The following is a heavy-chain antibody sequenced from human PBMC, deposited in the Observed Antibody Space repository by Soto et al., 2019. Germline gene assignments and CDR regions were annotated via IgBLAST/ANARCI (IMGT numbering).Heavy chain of an antibody. Sequence: QVQLVQSGAEVKKPGSSVKVSCKASGGTFSSYTISWVRQAPGQGLEWMGRIIPILGIANYAQKFQGRVTSTADNSTSTAYMALSSLRSEDTDVYYCASPTYGSGSPMDVWGQGTTVTVSS. CDR2: IIPILGIA. D-gene: IGHD3-10*01. CDR3: ASPTYGSGSPMDV. V-gene: IGHV1-69*02. CDR1: GGTFSSYT. J-gene: IGHJ6*02.